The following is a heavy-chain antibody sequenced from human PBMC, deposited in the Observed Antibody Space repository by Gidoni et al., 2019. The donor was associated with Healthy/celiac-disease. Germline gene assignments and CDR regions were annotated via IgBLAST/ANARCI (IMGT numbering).Heavy chain of an antibody. CDR2: MNPNSGNT. CDR3: ARGWYAQLGFGESFDY. V-gene: IGHV1-8*01. D-gene: IGHD3-10*01. Sequence: TFTSYDINWVRQATGQGLEWMGWMNPNSGNTGYAQKFQGRVTMTRNTSISTAYMELSSLRSEDTAVYYCARGWYAQLGFGESFDYWGQGTLVTVSS. CDR1: TFTSYD. J-gene: IGHJ4*02.